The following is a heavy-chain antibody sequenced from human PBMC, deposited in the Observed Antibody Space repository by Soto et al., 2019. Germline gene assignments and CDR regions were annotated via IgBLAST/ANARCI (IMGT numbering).Heavy chain of an antibody. V-gene: IGHV3-30*18. CDR3: AKDGLGYCSSTSCYLPGHNWFDP. CDR2: ISYDGSNK. Sequence: PGGSLRLSCAASGFTFSSYGMHWVRQAPGKGLEWVAVISYDGSNKYYADSVKGRFTISRDNSKNTLYLQMNSLRAEDTAVYYCAKDGLGYCSSTSCYLPGHNWFDPWGQGTLVTVSS. CDR1: GFTFSSYG. J-gene: IGHJ5*02. D-gene: IGHD2-2*01.